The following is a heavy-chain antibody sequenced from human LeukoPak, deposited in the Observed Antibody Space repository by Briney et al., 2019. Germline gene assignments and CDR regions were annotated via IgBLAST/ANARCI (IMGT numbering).Heavy chain of an antibody. CDR2: IYYSGST. J-gene: IGHJ1*01. CDR1: GGSISSYY. CDR3: ARHSSSWYRYFQH. D-gene: IGHD6-13*01. Sequence: PSETLSLTCTVSGGSISSYYWSWIRQPPGKGLEWIGSIYYSGSTYYNPSLKSRVTISVDTSKNQFSLKLSSVTAADTAVYYCARHSSSWYRYFQHWGQGTLVTVSS. V-gene: IGHV4-59*05.